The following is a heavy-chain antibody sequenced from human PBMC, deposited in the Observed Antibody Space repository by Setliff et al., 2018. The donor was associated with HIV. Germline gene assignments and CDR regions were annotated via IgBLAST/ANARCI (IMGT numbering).Heavy chain of an antibody. D-gene: IGHD3-10*01. CDR3: ARSLSGSGSYLDY. CDR2: IHYSGRP. V-gene: IGHV4-31*03. Sequence: SETLSLTCTVSGGSIVSGGHYWNWIRQLPGKGLEWIGYIHYSGRPYYSPSLEGRITISVDTSKNQFSLKLSSVTAADTAVYYCARSLSGSGSYLDYWGQGTLVTVSS. CDR1: GGSIVSGGHY. J-gene: IGHJ4*03.